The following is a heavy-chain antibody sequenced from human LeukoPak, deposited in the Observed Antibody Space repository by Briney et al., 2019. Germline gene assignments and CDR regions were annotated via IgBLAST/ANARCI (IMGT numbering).Heavy chain of an antibody. CDR3: ARLRRHQRGAPPYGMDV. D-gene: IGHD2-2*01. CDR1: GGSISSYY. V-gene: IGHV4-59*08. CDR2: IYYSGST. Sequence: SETLSLTCTVSGGSISSYYWSWIRQPPGKGLEWIGYIYYSGSTNYNPSLKSRVTISVDTSKNQFSLKLSSVTAADTAVYYSARLRRHQRGAPPYGMDVWGQGTTVTVSS. J-gene: IGHJ6*02.